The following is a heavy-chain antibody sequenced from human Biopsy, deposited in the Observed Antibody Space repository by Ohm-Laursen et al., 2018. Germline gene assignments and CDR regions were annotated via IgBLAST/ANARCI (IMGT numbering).Heavy chain of an antibody. V-gene: IGHV1-2*02. CDR3: ARDLLEWSLPS. D-gene: IGHD3-3*01. J-gene: IGHJ4*02. Sequence: ASVKASCKASGDALLGYYPHWVRQAPGQGLEWMGSIYPNSGDTDFAQKFQGRVSMTRDTSVSTAYLELSSLRSDDTAIYYCARDLLEWSLPSWGQGTLVTVSS. CDR1: GDALLGYY. CDR2: IYPNSGDT.